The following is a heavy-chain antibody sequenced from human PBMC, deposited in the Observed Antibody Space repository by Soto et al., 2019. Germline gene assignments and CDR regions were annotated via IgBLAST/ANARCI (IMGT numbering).Heavy chain of an antibody. V-gene: IGHV1-18*01. CDR1: GYSFTTYG. CDR3: AREGPAPYSYYGMDV. CDR2: ISAYNGNT. J-gene: IGHJ6*02. Sequence: QVQLVQSGGEVKKPGASVKVSCKTSGYSFTTYGISWVRQAPGQGLEWMGWISAYNGNTNYAQKLQDRVTMTTYTSTSTAYMELRSLRSDDTAVYYCAREGPAPYSYYGMDVWVQGSTVTFSS.